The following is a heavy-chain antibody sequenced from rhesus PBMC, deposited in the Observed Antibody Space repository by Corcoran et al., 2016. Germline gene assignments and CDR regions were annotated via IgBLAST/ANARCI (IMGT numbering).Heavy chain of an antibody. J-gene: IGHJ1*01. CDR3: ASKGDSGSTGYFEF. D-gene: IGHD6-25*01. V-gene: IGHV4-106*01. Sequence: QVQLQESGPGLVKPSETLSLTCAVSGGSISDDYYWSWIRQHPGKGLEWIGYIFGRGGRPNYKPALRSRVSSSIGTSKNQFSLKLSSVTAADAAVYYCASKGDSGSTGYFEFWGQGALVTVSS. CDR1: GGSISDDYY. CDR2: IFGRGGRP.